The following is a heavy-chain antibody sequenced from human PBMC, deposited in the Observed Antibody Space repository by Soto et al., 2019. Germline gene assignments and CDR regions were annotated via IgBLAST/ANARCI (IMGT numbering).Heavy chain of an antibody. CDR3: ARLMTTVTISYGFDI. Sequence: QLQLQESGPGLVKPSETLSLPCTVSGGSISSSSYYWGWIRQPPGNGLEWIGSICYSRSTYYNPPIMILVTISVDTSKNHFSLKLSSVATADTAVNSCARLMTTVTISYGFDIWGHGPMVTVGS. V-gene: IGHV4-39*02. J-gene: IGHJ3*02. CDR2: ICYSRST. D-gene: IGHD4-17*01. CDR1: GGSISSSSYY.